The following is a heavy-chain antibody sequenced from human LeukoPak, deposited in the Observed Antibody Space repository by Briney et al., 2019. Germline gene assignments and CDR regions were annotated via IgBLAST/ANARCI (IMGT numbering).Heavy chain of an antibody. CDR1: GFTFSDYY. V-gene: IGHV3-11*01. CDR3: ARDRPASGWRFGEGSKRPHYFDY. D-gene: IGHD6-19*01. Sequence: GGSLRLSCAASGFTFSDYYMSWIRQAPGKGLEWVSYISSGGSIIYYADSVKGRFTISRDNAKNSLFLQMNSLRPEDTAVYFCARDRPASGWRFGEGSKRPHYFDYWGQGTLVTVSS. J-gene: IGHJ4*02. CDR2: ISSGGSII.